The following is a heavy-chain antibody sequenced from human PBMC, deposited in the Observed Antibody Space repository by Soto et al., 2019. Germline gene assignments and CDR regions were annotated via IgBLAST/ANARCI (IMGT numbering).Heavy chain of an antibody. D-gene: IGHD3-3*01. CDR1: GFSFSNHA. CDR3: ARRGNRFLEWLPFDY. Sequence: GGSLRLSCAASGFSFSNHAMSWVRQAPGKGLEWVSGISGSGGGTDYADSVKGRFTVSRDNSKNTLYLQMNSLRAEDAAVYFCARRGNRFLEWLPFDYWGQGTLVTVSS. V-gene: IGHV3-23*01. CDR2: ISGSGGGT. J-gene: IGHJ4*02.